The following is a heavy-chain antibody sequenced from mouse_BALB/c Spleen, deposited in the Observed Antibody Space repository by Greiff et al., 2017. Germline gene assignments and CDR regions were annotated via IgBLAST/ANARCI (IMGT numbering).Heavy chain of an antibody. D-gene: IGHD1-2*01. CDR3: TRSSTAPLYYFDY. V-gene: IGHV1-62-3*01. J-gene: IGHJ2*01. CDR2: IDPNSGGT. Sequence: QVQLQQPGAELVKPGASVKLSCKASGYTFTSYWMHWVKQRPGRGLEWIGRIDPNSGGTKYNEKFKSKATLTVDKSSSTAYMQLSSLTSEDSAVYYCTRSSTAPLYYFDYWGQGTTLTVSS. CDR1: GYTFTSYW.